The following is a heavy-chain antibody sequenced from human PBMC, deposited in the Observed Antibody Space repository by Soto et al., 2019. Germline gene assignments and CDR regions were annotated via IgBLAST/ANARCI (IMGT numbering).Heavy chain of an antibody. CDR1: GFPFSRTD. CDR2: IDGSGGTT. J-gene: IGHJ5*02. Sequence: LRLSCAASGFPFSRTDMTWVRQAPGKGLEGVSTIDGSGGTTYYADSVKGRFTISRDNSINTVFLQMNSLRADDTALYFCAKSSGWFNTWGQGALVTVSA. V-gene: IGHV3-23*01. CDR3: AKSSGWFNT. D-gene: IGHD6-6*01.